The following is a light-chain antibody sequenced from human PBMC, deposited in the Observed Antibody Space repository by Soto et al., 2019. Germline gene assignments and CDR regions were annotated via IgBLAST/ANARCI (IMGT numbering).Light chain of an antibody. CDR3: SSYAGSNNFV. V-gene: IGLV2-8*01. CDR1: SSDVGGYNY. Sequence: QSVLTQPLSASGSPGQSVTISCTGTSSDVGGYNYVSWYQQHPGKAPKLMIYEVSERPSGVPDRFSGSKSSNTASLTVSGLQAEDEADYYCSSYAGSNNFVFGTGTKVTVL. CDR2: EVS. J-gene: IGLJ1*01.